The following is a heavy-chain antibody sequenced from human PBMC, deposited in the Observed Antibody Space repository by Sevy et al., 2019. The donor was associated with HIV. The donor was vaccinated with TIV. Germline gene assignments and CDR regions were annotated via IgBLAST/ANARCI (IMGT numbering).Heavy chain of an antibody. V-gene: IGHV4-34*01. Sequence: SETLSLTCAVYGGSFSGYYWSWIRQPPGKGLEWIGEINHSGSTNYNPSLKSRVTISVDTSKNQFSLKLSSVTAADTAAYYCARKVGGSFWGYWGRGTLVTVSS. D-gene: IGHD1-26*01. CDR3: ARKVGGSFWGY. CDR1: GGSFSGYY. J-gene: IGHJ4*02. CDR2: INHSGST.